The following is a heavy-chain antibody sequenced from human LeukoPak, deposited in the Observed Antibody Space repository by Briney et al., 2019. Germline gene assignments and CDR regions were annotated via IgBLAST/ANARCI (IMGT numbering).Heavy chain of an antibody. CDR1: GGSIHSY. CDR2: ISGSGTI. V-gene: IGHV4-4*07. CDR3: ARDSGTTGEVKFDP. J-gene: IGHJ5*02. Sequence: KPSETLSLTCTVSGGSIHSYWSWIRQPAGKGLEWIGRISGSGTITYNPALQSRLTISIDTSKNQFSLKLMSMTAADTAVYYCARDSGTTGEVKFDPWGQGTLVTVSS. D-gene: IGHD3-10*01.